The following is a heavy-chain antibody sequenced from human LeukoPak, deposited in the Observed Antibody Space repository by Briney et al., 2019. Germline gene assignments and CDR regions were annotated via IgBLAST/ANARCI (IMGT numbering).Heavy chain of an antibody. V-gene: IGHV1-2*02. J-gene: IGHJ6*03. CDR1: GYRFTDYY. CDR3: ARGVAVAANPLLYYYMDV. D-gene: IGHD6-19*01. Sequence: ASVKVSCKPSGYRFTDYYLHWVRQAPGQGLEWMGWINTNTGDATYAQNFQGRVTMTRDTSISTAYMELSRLTFDDTAVYYCARGVAVAANPLLYYYMDVWGKGTTVTISS. CDR2: INTNTGDA.